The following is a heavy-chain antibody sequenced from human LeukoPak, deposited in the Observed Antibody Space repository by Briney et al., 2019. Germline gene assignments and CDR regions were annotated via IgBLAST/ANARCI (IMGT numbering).Heavy chain of an antibody. CDR3: ARNNGYCSSTSCLNWFDP. CDR1: GGSFSGYY. Sequence: SETLSLTCAVYGGSFSGYYWSWIRQPPGKGLEWIGEINHSGSTNYNPSLKSRVTISVDTSKNQFSLKLSSVTAADTAVYYCARNNGYCSSTSCLNWFDPWGQGTLVTVSS. CDR2: INHSGST. J-gene: IGHJ5*02. D-gene: IGHD2-2*03. V-gene: IGHV4-34*01.